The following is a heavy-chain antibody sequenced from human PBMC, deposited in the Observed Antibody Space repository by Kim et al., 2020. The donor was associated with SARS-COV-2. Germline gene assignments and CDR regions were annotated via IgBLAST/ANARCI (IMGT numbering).Heavy chain of an antibody. D-gene: IGHD3-22*01. CDR3: ARGSRITMIVVANFDY. Sequence: SLTSRLTISVDTSKNQFSLELSSVTAADTAVYYCARGSRITMIVVANFDYWGQGTLVTVSS. J-gene: IGHJ4*02. V-gene: IGHV4-34*01.